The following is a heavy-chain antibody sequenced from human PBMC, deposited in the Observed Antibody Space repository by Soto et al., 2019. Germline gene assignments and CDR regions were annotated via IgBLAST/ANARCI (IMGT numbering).Heavy chain of an antibody. V-gene: IGHV4-34*01. CDR2: INNSGSA. Sequence: PSETLSLTCAVHGGSFRGDHWTWIRQPPGKGLEWVGEINNSGSANDNPSLKSRVTISRDTSKNQFSPSLSSVTAADTAIYYCAGGGYSSGWFRFWGQGILVTVS. J-gene: IGHJ4*02. CDR1: GGSFRGDH. CDR3: AGGGYSSGWFRF. D-gene: IGHD6-19*01.